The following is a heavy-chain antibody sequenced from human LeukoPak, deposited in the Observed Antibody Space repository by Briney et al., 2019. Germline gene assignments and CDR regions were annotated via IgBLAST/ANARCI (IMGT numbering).Heavy chain of an antibody. CDR3: ARDNTPSPYYDSSGPTDY. CDR1: GFTFSDYY. Sequence: GGSLRLSCAASGFTFSDYYMSWIRQAPGKGLEGVSYISSSSSTIYYADSVKGRFTISRDNAKNSLYLQMNSLRAEDTAVYYCARDNTPSPYYDSSGPTDYWGQGTLVTVSS. CDR2: ISSSSSTI. J-gene: IGHJ4*02. V-gene: IGHV3-11*04. D-gene: IGHD3-22*01.